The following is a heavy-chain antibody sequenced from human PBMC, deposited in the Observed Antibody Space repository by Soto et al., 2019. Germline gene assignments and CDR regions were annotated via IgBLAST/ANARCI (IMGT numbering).Heavy chain of an antibody. Sequence: EASVKVSCKASGGTFSSYAISWVRQAPGQGLEWMGGIIPIFGTANYAQKFQGRVTITADKSTSTAYMELSSLRSEDTAVYYCAISTTGTRNYWGQGTLVTVSS. CDR1: GGTFSSYA. V-gene: IGHV1-69*06. CDR3: AISTTGTRNY. J-gene: IGHJ4*02. CDR2: IIPIFGTA. D-gene: IGHD2-2*01.